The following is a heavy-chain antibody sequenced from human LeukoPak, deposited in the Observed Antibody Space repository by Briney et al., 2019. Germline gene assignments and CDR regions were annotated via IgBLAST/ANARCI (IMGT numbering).Heavy chain of an antibody. V-gene: IGHV4-30-4*08. CDR1: GGSISSGDYY. CDR3: ARNVVSVEWLPLDY. J-gene: IGHJ4*02. D-gene: IGHD3-3*01. Sequence: SETLSLTCTVSGGSISSGDYYWSWIRQPPGKGLEWIGYIYYSGSTYYNPSLKSRVTISVDTSKNQFSLKLSPVTAADTAVYYCARNVVSVEWLPLDYWGQGTLVTVSS. CDR2: IYYSGST.